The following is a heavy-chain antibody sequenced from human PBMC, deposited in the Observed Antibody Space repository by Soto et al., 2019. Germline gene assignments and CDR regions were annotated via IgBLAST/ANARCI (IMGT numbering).Heavy chain of an antibody. CDR3: ARGLTMVRGVILDAFDI. V-gene: IGHV1-3*01. J-gene: IGHJ3*02. D-gene: IGHD3-10*01. CDR1: GYTFTSYT. CDR2: INAGNGNT. Sequence: ASVKVSCKASGYTFTSYTMHWVRQAPGQRLEWMGWINAGNGNTKYSQKFQGRVTITRDTSASTANMEMSSLRTEDTVLYYCARGLTMVRGVILDAFDIWGQGTMVTVSS.